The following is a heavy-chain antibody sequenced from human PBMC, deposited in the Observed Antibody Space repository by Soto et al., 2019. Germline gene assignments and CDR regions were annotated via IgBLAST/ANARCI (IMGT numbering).Heavy chain of an antibody. Sequence: ALVKVSCKASGYTFTSYYRQWVRQAPGQGLEWMGIINPSGGSTSYAQKFQGRVTMTRDTSTSTVYMELSSLRSEDTAVYYCARELRAFDIWGQGTMLTVSS. CDR1: GYTFTSYY. J-gene: IGHJ3*02. CDR3: ARELRAFDI. CDR2: INPSGGST. V-gene: IGHV1-46*01.